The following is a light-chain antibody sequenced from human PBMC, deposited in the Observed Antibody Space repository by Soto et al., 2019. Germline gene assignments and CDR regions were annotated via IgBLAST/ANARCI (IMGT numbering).Light chain of an antibody. CDR2: DAS. V-gene: IGKV1-5*01. J-gene: IGKJ2*01. CDR1: QSISSW. CDR3: QQYNSYLMYT. Sequence: DIHMTQSPSTLSASVGDRVTITCRASQSISSWLAWYQQKPGKAPKLLIYDASSLESGVPSRFSGSGSGTEFTLTISSLQPDDFATYYCQQYNSYLMYTFGQGTKLEIK.